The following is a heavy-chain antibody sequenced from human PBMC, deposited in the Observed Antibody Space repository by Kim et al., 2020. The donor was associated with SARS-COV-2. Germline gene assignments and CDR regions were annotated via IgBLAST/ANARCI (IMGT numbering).Heavy chain of an antibody. J-gene: IGHJ4*01. V-gene: IGHV3-30*18. Sequence: GGSLRLSCAASGFTFSSYGMHWVRQAPGKGLEWVAVISYDGSNKYYADSVKGRFTISRDNSKNTLYLQMNSLRAEDTAVYYCAKEHYDILTGLLPFDYWG. CDR2: ISYDGSNK. CDR3: AKEHYDILTGLLPFDY. CDR1: GFTFSSYG. D-gene: IGHD3-9*01.